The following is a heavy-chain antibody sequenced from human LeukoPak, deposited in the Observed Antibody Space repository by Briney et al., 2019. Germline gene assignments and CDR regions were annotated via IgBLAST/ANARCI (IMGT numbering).Heavy chain of an antibody. CDR1: GFTFSSYS. Sequence: GGSLRLSCAASGFTFSSYSMNWVRLPPGKGLEWVSSISSSSSYIYYADSVKGRLTISRDNDKNSLYLQMNSLRAEDTAVYYCASLYGSGIIIYDYWGQGTMPTVSS. CDR3: ASLYGSGIIIYDY. D-gene: IGHD3-10*01. CDR2: ISSSSSYI. V-gene: IGHV3-21*01. J-gene: IGHJ4*02.